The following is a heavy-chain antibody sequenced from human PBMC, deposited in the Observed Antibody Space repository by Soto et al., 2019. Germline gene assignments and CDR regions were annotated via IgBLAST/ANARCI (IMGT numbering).Heavy chain of an antibody. J-gene: IGHJ6*02. D-gene: IGHD6-13*01. CDR2: ISAYNGNT. Sequence: ASVKVSCKASGYTFTSYGISWERQAPGQGLEWMGWISAYNGNTNYAQKLQGRVTMTTDTSTSTAYMELRSLRSDDTAVYYCARRKQQLARDYYYYGMDVWGQGTTVTVSS. CDR1: GYTFTSYG. CDR3: ARRKQQLARDYYYYGMDV. V-gene: IGHV1-18*04.